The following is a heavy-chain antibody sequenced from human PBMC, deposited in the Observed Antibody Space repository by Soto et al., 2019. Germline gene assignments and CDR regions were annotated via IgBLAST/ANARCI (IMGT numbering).Heavy chain of an antibody. CDR1: GFTFSSYA. J-gene: IGHJ5*01. Sequence: EVHPLESGGGLVQPGGSLRLSCVASGFTFSSYAMSWLRQAPGKELEWVSGISSGGVAHYVDSVKGRFTISRENSKNTLFLEMTSLRAEDTATYYCAKDPSRSPGNWLDSWGQGIVVKVS. V-gene: IGHV3-23*01. CDR3: AKDPSRSPGNWLDS. D-gene: IGHD6-6*01. CDR2: ISSGGVA.